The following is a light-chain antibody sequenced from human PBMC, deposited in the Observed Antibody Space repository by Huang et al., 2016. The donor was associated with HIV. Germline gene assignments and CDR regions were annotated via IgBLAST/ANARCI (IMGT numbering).Light chain of an antibody. CDR3: QQYDNWPPFT. J-gene: IGKJ3*01. V-gene: IGKV3-15*01. CDR1: QSVRSN. Sequence: EIVMTQSPGTLSVSPGERATLSCRASQSVRSNLAWYQQKPGQAPRLLIYDASTSATGVPARCSGSGSGTQFTLSISSLQSEDFAVYYCQQYDNWPPFTFGPGTKVDIK. CDR2: DAS.